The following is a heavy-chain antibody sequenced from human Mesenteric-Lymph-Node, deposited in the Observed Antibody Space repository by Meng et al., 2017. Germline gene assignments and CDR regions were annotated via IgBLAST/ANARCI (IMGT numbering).Heavy chain of an antibody. CDR3: ARGSGSGRQTNWFDP. J-gene: IGHJ5*02. CDR2: INPGGGST. V-gene: IGHV1-46*01. Sequence: ASVKVSCKASGYTFTNYYIHWVRQAPGQGLEWMGIINPGGGSTSYAQNFQGRVTMTRDTSTSTVYMELSSLRSEDTTVYYCARGSGSGRQTNWFDPWGQGTLVTVSS. CDR1: GYTFTNYY. D-gene: IGHD3-10*01.